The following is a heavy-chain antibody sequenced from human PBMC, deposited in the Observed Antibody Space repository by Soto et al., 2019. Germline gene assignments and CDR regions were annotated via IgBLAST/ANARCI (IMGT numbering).Heavy chain of an antibody. D-gene: IGHD3-22*01. CDR2: NNPSGGST. Sequence: QVQLVQSGAEVKKPGASVKVSCKASGYTFTSYYMHWVRQAPGQGLEWMGINNPSGGSTSYAQKFQGRVTMTRDTSTSTVYMELSSLRSEDTAVYYCASGLGYDSSGYPIDYWGQGTLVTVSS. J-gene: IGHJ4*02. CDR1: GYTFTSYY. V-gene: IGHV1-46*01. CDR3: ASGLGYDSSGYPIDY.